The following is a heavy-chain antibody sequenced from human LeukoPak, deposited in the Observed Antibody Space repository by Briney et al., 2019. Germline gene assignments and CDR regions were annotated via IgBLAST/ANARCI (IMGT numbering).Heavy chain of an antibody. CDR2: ISPNSGGT. D-gene: IGHD6-13*01. CDR1: GYTFTGYY. V-gene: IGHV1-2*02. CDR3: ARDSSSWGNYGMDV. J-gene: IGHJ6*02. Sequence: ASVKVSCKASGYTFTGYYMHWVRQAPGQGLEWMGWISPNSGGTKSVQKFQGRVTMTRDTSISTAYMELSRLRSDDTAVYYCARDSSSWGNYGMDVWGQGTTVTVSS.